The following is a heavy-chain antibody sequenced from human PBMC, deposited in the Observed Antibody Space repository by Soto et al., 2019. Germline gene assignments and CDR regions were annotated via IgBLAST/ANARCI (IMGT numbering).Heavy chain of an antibody. Sequence: QVQLQQWGAGLLKPSETLSLTCAVYGGSFSGYYWSWIRQPPGKGLEWIGEINHSGRTKYNPSLKRRVTISVHASKNQSSLKLSSVTAADTAVYYCARGQSSLLLDCWGQGVLVTVSS. CDR1: GGSFSGYY. J-gene: IGHJ4*02. CDR2: INHSGRT. V-gene: IGHV4-34*01. CDR3: ARGQSSLLLDC. D-gene: IGHD2-8*02.